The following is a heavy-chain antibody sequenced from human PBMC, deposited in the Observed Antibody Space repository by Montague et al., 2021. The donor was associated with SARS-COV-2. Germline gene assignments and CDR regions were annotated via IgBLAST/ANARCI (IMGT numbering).Heavy chain of an antibody. V-gene: IGHV3-23*03. CDR3: AKVGDILAGYSLINLDA. Sequence: SLRLSCAAYGFTFSDSPMSWVRQAPGKGLDWVSVIHSAGRGPYYXDSXQGRFTISRDNLKNTVYLQMNSLRDVDTAVYYCAKVGDILAGYSLINLDAWGQGTLVVVSS. J-gene: IGHJ5*02. D-gene: IGHD3-9*01. CDR1: GFTFSDSP. CDR2: IHSAGRGP.